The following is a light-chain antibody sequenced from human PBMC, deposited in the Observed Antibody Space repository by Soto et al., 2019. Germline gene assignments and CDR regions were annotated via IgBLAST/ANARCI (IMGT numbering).Light chain of an antibody. Sequence: DIQMTQSPSSLSASVGDRVTITCQASQDISNDLNWYQQKPGKAPKLLIYDASNLETGVPSRFSGSGSGTDFTFTISSLQPEDIATYYCQQYDNLHLTFGGGTKVEIK. CDR3: QQYDNLHLT. J-gene: IGKJ4*01. CDR2: DAS. CDR1: QDISND. V-gene: IGKV1-33*01.